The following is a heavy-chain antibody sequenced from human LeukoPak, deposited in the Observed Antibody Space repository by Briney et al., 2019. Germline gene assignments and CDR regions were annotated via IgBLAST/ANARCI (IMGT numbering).Heavy chain of an antibody. CDR2: IYPADSDT. V-gene: IGHV5-51*01. CDR1: GYTFSNYW. CDR3: AGHVYDSARPFYF. Sequence: GGSLRIFCRGSGYTFSNYWIVWGRQMPGEGLECVGIIYPADSDTRVSPSFEGQGTMSADKSVNTAYLLRRGLKASDAATDYCAGHVYDSARPFYFWGQGTLVTVSS. J-gene: IGHJ4*02. D-gene: IGHD3-16*01.